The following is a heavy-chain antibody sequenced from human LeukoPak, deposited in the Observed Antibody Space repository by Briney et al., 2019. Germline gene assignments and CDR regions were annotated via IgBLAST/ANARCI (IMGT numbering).Heavy chain of an antibody. J-gene: IGHJ1*01. CDR2: ISSSSSYI. V-gene: IGHV3-21*01. CDR3: ARGSSSWYGSFQH. CDR1: GFTFSSYS. Sequence: GGSLRLSFAASGFTFSSYSMNWVRQAPGKGLEWVSSISSSSSYIYYADSVKGRFTISRDNAKNSLYLQMNSLRAEDTAVYYCARGSSSWYGSFQHWGQGTLVTVSS. D-gene: IGHD6-13*01.